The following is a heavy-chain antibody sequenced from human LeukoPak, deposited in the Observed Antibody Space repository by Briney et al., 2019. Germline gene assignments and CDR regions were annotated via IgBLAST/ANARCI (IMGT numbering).Heavy chain of an antibody. D-gene: IGHD3-22*01. CDR1: GFTFSNYW. CDR3: AQDVSGSGYYFDY. Sequence: GGSLRLSCAASGFTFSNYWMNWVRQAPGKGLEWVAVILYDGSNKYYADSVKGRFTISRDNSKNTLYLQMNSLRAEDTAVYYCAQDVSGSGYYFDYWGQGTLVTVSS. CDR2: ILYDGSNK. V-gene: IGHV3-30*18. J-gene: IGHJ4*02.